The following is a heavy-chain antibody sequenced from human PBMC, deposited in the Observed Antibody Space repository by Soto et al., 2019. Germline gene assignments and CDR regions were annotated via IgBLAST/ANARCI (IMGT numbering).Heavy chain of an antibody. CDR3: AKDRDYYMGCFDY. CDR1: GFTFSSYT. Sequence: GESLKISCAASGFTFSSYTMSWVRQAPGKGLEWVSAISGSGASTYYAGSVKGRFTISRDNSKNTLYLQMNSLRAEDRAVYYCAKDRDYYMGCFDYWGQGTLVTVSS. CDR2: ISGSGAST. D-gene: IGHD4-17*01. V-gene: IGHV3-23*01. J-gene: IGHJ4*02.